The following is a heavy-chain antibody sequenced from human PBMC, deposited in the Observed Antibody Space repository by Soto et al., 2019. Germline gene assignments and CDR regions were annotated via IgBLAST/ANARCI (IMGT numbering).Heavy chain of an antibody. CDR3: ARHGVSYSAYCSSPSCRFHYYYMDV. CDR1: GYTFTSYD. J-gene: IGHJ6*03. Sequence: QVHLVQSGAEVKKPGASVKVSCTASGYTFTSYDINWVRQASGQGLEWMGWMNPSSGTAGSARRFQGRVTMTRDTSINTAYMELSSLASEDTAVYYCARHGVSYSAYCSSPSCRFHYYYMDVWGKGTTVTVSS. D-gene: IGHD2-2*01. V-gene: IGHV1-8*01. CDR2: MNPSSGTA.